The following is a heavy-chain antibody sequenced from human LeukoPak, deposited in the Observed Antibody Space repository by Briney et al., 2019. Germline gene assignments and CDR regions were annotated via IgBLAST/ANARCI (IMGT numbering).Heavy chain of an antibody. V-gene: IGHV3-7*03. CDR1: GSTFGNYY. J-gene: IGHJ4*02. CDR3: ARGGDSSGSLGDY. CDR2: IKHDGNWK. Sequence: PGGSLRLSCAASGSTFGNYYMSWVRQAPGKGLEWVANIKHDGNWKFYADSVKGRFTVSRDNAEKSVYLHMSSLRAEDTAMYYCARGGDSSGSLGDYWGQGILVTVSS. D-gene: IGHD6-19*01.